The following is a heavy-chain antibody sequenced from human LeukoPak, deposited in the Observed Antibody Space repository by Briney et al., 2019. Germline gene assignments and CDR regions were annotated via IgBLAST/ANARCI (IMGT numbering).Heavy chain of an antibody. CDR3: ARVCTAMVTWFDP. D-gene: IGHD5-18*01. Sequence: SQTLSLTCTVSGGSISSGGYYWSWIRQHPGKGLEWIGYIYYSGSTYYNPSLKSRVTISVDTSKNRFSLKLSSVTAADTAVYYRARVCTAMVTWFDPWGQGTLVTVSS. CDR1: GGSISSGGYY. CDR2: IYYSGST. J-gene: IGHJ5*02. V-gene: IGHV4-31*03.